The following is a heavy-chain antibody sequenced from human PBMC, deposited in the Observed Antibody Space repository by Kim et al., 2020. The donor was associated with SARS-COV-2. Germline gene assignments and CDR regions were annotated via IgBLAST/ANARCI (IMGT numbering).Heavy chain of an antibody. CDR2: ISGTGVYI. Sequence: GGSLRLSCEASGFIFRDFNMNWVRLAPGKGLECVASISGTGVYINYADSVKGRFSVSRDNGKNFLYLHMDSLRSEDTAMYFCAREWSYGSGSYYPDAFDFWGQGTMVAVSS. J-gene: IGHJ3*01. CDR1: GFIFRDFN. D-gene: IGHD3-10*01. V-gene: IGHV3-21*01. CDR3: AREWSYGSGSYYPDAFDF.